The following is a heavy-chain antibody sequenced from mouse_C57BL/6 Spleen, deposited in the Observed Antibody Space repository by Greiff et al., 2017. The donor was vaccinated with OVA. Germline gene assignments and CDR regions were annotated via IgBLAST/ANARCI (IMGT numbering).Heavy chain of an antibody. CDR2: IYPGSGNT. CDR1: GYSFTSYY. Sequence: QVHVKQSGPELVKPGASVKISCKASGYSFTSYYIHWVKQRPGQGLEWIGWIYPGSGNTKYNEKFKGKATLTADTSSSTAYMQLSSLTSEDSAVYYCARPVVATDWYFDVWGTGTTVTVSS. CDR3: ARPVVATDWYFDV. J-gene: IGHJ1*03. V-gene: IGHV1-66*01. D-gene: IGHD1-1*01.